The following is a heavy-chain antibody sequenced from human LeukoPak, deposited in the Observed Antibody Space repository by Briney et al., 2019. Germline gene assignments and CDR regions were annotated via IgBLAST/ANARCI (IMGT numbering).Heavy chain of an antibody. CDR1: GYTFTSYA. V-gene: IGHV7-4-1*02. D-gene: IGHD3-9*01. Sequence: ASVKVSCKASGYTFTSYAMNWVRQAPGQGLEWMGWINTNTGNPTYAQGFTGRFVFSLDTSVSTAYLQISSLKAEDTAVYYCASPLQYYDILTGYSPGPYYGMDVWGQGTTVTVSS. CDR2: INTNTGNP. J-gene: IGHJ6*02. CDR3: ASPLQYYDILTGYSPGPYYGMDV.